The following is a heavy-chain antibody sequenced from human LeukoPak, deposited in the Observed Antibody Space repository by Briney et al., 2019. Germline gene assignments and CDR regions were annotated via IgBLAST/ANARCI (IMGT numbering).Heavy chain of an antibody. V-gene: IGHV3-21*06. CDR2: ISSSSSYT. CDR1: GFTFSRCS. D-gene: IGHD7-27*01. J-gene: IGHJ4*02. CDR3: ARDLNWETY. Sequence: GGSLRLSCAASGFTFSRCSMNWVRQAPGKGLEWVASISSSSSYTYYTDSVKGRFTISRDNAENSLYLQMNSLRAEDTAVYYCARDLNWETYWGQGTLVSVSS.